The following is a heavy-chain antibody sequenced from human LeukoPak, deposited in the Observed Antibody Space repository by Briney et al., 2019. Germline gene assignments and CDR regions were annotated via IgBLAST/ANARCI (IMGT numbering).Heavy chain of an antibody. V-gene: IGHV3-23*01. CDR1: GFIFSSYG. Sequence: GGSLRLSCAASGFIFSSYGMSWVRQAPGKGLEWVSAISGSGGSTYYADSVKGRFTISRDNSKNTLYLQMNNLRAEDTAVYYCAKRTVTSSYNWFDPWGQGTLVTVSS. D-gene: IGHD4-17*01. J-gene: IGHJ5*02. CDR3: AKRTVTSSYNWFDP. CDR2: ISGSGGST.